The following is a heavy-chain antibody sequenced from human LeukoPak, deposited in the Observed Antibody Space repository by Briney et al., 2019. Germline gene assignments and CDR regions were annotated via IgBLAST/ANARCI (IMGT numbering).Heavy chain of an antibody. CDR2: ISSINSYI. CDR1: GFTFISYR. J-gene: IGHJ4*02. V-gene: IGHV3-21*01. D-gene: IGHD6-19*01. CDR3: ARDQGLLVVAGRFGY. Sequence: GGSLRLSCADSGFTFISYRMNWVREALGKGLGWGSSISSINSYIYNADSVKGRFTISRDNAKNSLYLQMNSLRAEDTAVYYCARDQGLLVVAGRFGYWGQGTLVTVSS.